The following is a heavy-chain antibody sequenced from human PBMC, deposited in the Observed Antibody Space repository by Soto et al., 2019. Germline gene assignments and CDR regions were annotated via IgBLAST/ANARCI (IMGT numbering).Heavy chain of an antibody. D-gene: IGHD3-3*01. V-gene: IGHV3-21*01. CDR2: ISSSSGNR. CDR1: GFTFSSNS. J-gene: IGHJ4*02. CDR3: ARNPYDFWTDYTKPGSDY. Sequence: GGSLRLSCAASGFTFSSNSMNWVRQAPGRGLEWVSSISSSSGNRYYVDSVKGRFTISRDNAKNSLYLQMKSLGTEDTAVYYCARNPYDFWTDYTKPGSDYWGQGTLVTVSS.